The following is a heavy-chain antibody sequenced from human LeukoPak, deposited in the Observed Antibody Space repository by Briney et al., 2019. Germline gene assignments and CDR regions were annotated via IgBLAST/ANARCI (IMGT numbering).Heavy chain of an antibody. CDR2: ISNNGGYT. Sequence: QFGGSLRLSCAASGFTFSSSAMSWVRQAPGKGLEWVSAISNNGGYTYYADSVQGRFTISRDNSKSTLCLQMNSLRAEDTAVYYCAKATYYYDSSGYFPYFDYWGQGTLVTVSS. V-gene: IGHV3-23*01. CDR1: GFTFSSSA. J-gene: IGHJ4*02. CDR3: AKATYYYDSSGYFPYFDY. D-gene: IGHD3-22*01.